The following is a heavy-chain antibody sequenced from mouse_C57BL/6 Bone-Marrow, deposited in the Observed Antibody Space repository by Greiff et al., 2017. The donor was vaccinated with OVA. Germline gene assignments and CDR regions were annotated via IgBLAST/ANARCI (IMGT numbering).Heavy chain of an antibody. CDR3: ARWYGSSLYAMDY. J-gene: IGHJ4*01. Sequence: QVQLQQPGAELVKPGASVKLSCKASGYTFTSYWMHWVKQRPGQGLEWIGMIHPNSGSTNYNEKFKSKATLTVDKSSSTAYMQLSSLTSEDSAVYYCARWYGSSLYAMDYWGQGTSVTVSS. CDR2: IHPNSGST. CDR1: GYTFTSYW. D-gene: IGHD1-1*01. V-gene: IGHV1-64*01.